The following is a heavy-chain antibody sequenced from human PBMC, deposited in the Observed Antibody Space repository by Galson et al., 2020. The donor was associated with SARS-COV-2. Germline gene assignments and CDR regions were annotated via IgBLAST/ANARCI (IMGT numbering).Heavy chain of an antibody. CDR2: VSYTGNA. Sequence: SETLSLPCTVSGDSFTSRGYYWGWIRQPPGKGPERIGSVSYTGNAYYNPSLTSRFSISVDTSKNLFSLKLNSVTAADTAVYFCARVEDGYYFDSWGQGTLLTVSS. CDR1: GDSFTSRGYY. J-gene: IGHJ4*02. V-gene: IGHV4-39*07. D-gene: IGHD1-1*01. CDR3: ARVEDGYYFDS.